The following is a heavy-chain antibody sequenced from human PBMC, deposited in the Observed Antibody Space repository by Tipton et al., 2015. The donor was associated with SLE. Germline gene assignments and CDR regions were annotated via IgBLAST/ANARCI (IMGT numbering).Heavy chain of an antibody. CDR3: ARHPGASFDY. CDR2: IHDSGST. Sequence: LRLSCAASGFTFSDYYMSWIRQHPGKGLEWIGYIHDSGSTFYNPSLKSRVTISGDTSKNQFSLKLSSVTAADTAVYYCARHPGASFDYWGQGTLVTVSS. J-gene: IGHJ4*02. V-gene: IGHV4-31*02. CDR1: GFTFSDYY.